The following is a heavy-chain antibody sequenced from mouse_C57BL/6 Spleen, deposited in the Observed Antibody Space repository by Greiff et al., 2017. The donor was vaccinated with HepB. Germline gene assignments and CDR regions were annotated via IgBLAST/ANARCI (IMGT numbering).Heavy chain of an antibody. V-gene: IGHV5-9-1*02. Sequence: EVKLVESGEGLVKPGGSLKLSCAASGFTFSSYAMSWVRQTPEKRLEWVAYISSGGDYIYYADTVKGRFTISRDNARNTLYLQMSSLKSEDTAMYYCTRVGSSSYFDYWGQGTTLTVSS. CDR1: GFTFSSYA. D-gene: IGHD1-1*01. CDR3: TRVGSSSYFDY. CDR2: ISSGGDYI. J-gene: IGHJ2*01.